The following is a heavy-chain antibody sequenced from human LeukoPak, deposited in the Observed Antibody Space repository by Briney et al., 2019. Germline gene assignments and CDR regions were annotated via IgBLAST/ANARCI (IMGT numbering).Heavy chain of an antibody. CDR2: IWYGGSNK. CDR3: ASRIAARPIDY. Sequence: GGSLRLSCAASGFTFSNAWMSWVRQAPGKGLEWVAVIWYGGSNKYYADSVKGRFTISRDNSKNTLYLQMNSVRAEDTAVYYCASRIAARPIDYWGQGTLVTVSS. V-gene: IGHV3-33*08. CDR1: GFTFSNAW. D-gene: IGHD6-6*01. J-gene: IGHJ4*02.